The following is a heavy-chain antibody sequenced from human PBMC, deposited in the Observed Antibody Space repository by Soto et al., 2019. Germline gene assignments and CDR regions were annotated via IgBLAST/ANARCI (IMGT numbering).Heavy chain of an antibody. V-gene: IGHV3-74*03. Sequence: EVQLVESGGGLVEPGGSLRLSCAASGFTFSYYWMHWVRQTPEKGLVWVARIYSDGSATTYADSVEGRFTISRDNSKKTLYLQMNSPSGDDTGVYYCARGNYGGFDYWGQGTLVTVSS. CDR1: GFTFSYYW. J-gene: IGHJ4*02. CDR2: IYSDGSAT. D-gene: IGHD4-17*01. CDR3: ARGNYGGFDY.